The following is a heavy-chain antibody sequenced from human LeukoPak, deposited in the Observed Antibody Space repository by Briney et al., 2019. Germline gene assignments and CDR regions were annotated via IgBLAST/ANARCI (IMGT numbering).Heavy chain of an antibody. D-gene: IGHD3-16*01. Sequence: GGSLRLSCAASGFTFNDYAMPWVRQAPGKGLEWVSGISWNSGSIGYADSVKGRFTISRDNAKNSLNLQMNSLRAEDTALYYCAKGVGLRLGVYFDYWGQGTLVTVSS. J-gene: IGHJ4*02. CDR1: GFTFNDYA. V-gene: IGHV3-9*01. CDR3: AKGVGLRLGVYFDY. CDR2: ISWNSGSI.